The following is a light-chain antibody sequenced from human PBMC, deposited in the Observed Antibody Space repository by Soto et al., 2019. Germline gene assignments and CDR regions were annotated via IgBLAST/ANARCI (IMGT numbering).Light chain of an antibody. CDR3: ISYTSSSPYV. Sequence: QSALTQPASVSGSPGQSITISCTGTSSDVGGYNYVSWYQQHPGKAPKLIIFDVSNRPSGISNRFSGSKSGNTASLTISGLQAEDEADYYCISYTSSSPYVFGTGTKLTVL. J-gene: IGLJ1*01. CDR1: SSDVGGYNY. CDR2: DVS. V-gene: IGLV2-14*01.